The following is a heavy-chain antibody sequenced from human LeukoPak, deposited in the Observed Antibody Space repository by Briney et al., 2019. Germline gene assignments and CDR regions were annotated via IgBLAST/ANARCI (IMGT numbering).Heavy chain of an antibody. D-gene: IGHD6-19*01. J-gene: IGHJ4*02. CDR2: ISATSSYI. V-gene: IGHV3-21*01. Sequence: GGSLRLSCAASGFTFNTYSMNWVRQAPGKGLEWVSSISATSSYIYYADSVKGRFTISRDNAKNSLFLQMNSLRAEDTAVYYCASIPWDTSGCPRWGQGTLVTVSS. CDR1: GFTFNTYS. CDR3: ASIPWDTSGCPR.